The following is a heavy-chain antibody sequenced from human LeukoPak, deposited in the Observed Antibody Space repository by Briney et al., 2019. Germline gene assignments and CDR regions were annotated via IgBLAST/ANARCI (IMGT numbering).Heavy chain of an antibody. J-gene: IGHJ4*02. CDR3: AKGGYSGYKTIDY. D-gene: IGHD5-12*01. CDR1: GFTFSSYG. CDR2: ISYDGSNK. V-gene: IGHV3-30*18. Sequence: GGSLRLSCAASGFTFSSYGMHWVRQAPGKGLEWVAVISYDGSNKYYADSVKGRFTISRDNSKNTLYLQMNSLRAEDTAVYYCAKGGYSGYKTIDYWGQGTLVTVSS.